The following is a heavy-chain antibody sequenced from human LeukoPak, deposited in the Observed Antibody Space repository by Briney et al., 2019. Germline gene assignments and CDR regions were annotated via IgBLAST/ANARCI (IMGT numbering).Heavy chain of an antibody. D-gene: IGHD3-10*01. CDR3: ARDLSGSLYFDY. Sequence: SETLSLTCTVSGGSISSYYWSWIRQPPGKGLEWIGRLYPSGSSDYNPSLKSRVSISVGTSNNQFSLRVTSVTAADTAIYYCARDLSGSLYFDYWGQGTLVTVSS. CDR1: GGSISSYY. J-gene: IGHJ4*02. CDR2: LYPSGSS. V-gene: IGHV4-4*07.